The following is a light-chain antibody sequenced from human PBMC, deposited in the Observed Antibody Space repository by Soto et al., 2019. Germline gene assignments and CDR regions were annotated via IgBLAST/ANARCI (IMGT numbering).Light chain of an antibody. CDR3: QQYNNWPPWT. V-gene: IGKV3-15*01. Sequence: EILLTQSPDTLSLSPGERATLSCRASQSVSSNLAWYQQKPGQAPRLLIYGASTRATGIPARLSGSGSGTEFTLTISSLQSEDFAVYYCQQYNNWPPWTFGQGTKVDI. J-gene: IGKJ1*01. CDR2: GAS. CDR1: QSVSSN.